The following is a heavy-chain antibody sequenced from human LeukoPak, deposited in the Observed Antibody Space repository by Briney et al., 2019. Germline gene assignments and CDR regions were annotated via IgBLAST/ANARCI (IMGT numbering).Heavy chain of an antibody. CDR1: GYTGIELS. V-gene: IGHV1-24*01. J-gene: IGHJ3*02. CDR2: FVPEDAET. D-gene: IGHD3-3*01. Sequence: GASVKVSCKLSGYTGIELSMNWVRQAPGKGLEWLGGFVPEDAETVYAQKFQGRVTMTEDTSKDTAYMELSRLTSEDTAVYYCAKNTIVGVVTYAFPIWGRGTLVTVSS. CDR3: AKNTIVGVVTYAFPI.